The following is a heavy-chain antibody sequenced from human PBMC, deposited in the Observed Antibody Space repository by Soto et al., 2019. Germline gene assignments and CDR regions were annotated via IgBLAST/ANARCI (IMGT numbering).Heavy chain of an antibody. CDR3: ASDFWTGYPLFDY. J-gene: IGHJ4*02. D-gene: IGHD3-3*01. Sequence: SETLSLTCNVCGSSISSAYYWGWVRQPPGRGLEWIGSVFHRGTTYYNPSLMSRVTISLDTSKNQFSLKLSSVTAADTAVYYCASDFWTGYPLFDYWGQGALVTVSS. CDR2: VFHRGTT. V-gene: IGHV4-38-2*02. CDR1: GSSISSAYY.